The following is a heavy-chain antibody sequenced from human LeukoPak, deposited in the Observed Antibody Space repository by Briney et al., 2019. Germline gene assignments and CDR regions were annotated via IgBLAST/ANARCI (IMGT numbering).Heavy chain of an antibody. J-gene: IGHJ5*02. CDR2: INPNSGGT. Sequence: GASVTVSCKASGYTFTGYYMHWVRQAPGQGLEWMGWINPNSGGTNYAQKFQGRVTMTRDTSISTAYMELSRLRSDDTAVYYCASTLGYCSSTSCYFVDWFDPWGQGTLVTVSS. D-gene: IGHD2-2*01. CDR1: GYTFTGYY. CDR3: ASTLGYCSSTSCYFVDWFDP. V-gene: IGHV1-2*02.